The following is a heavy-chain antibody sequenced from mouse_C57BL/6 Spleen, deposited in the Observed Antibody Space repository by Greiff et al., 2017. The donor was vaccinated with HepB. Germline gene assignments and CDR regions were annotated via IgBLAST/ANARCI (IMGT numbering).Heavy chain of an antibody. CDR2: IDPSDSET. CDR3: ARSGGYDSWFAY. V-gene: IGHV1-52*01. CDR1: GYTFTSYW. Sequence: VQLQQSGAELVRPGSSVKLSCKASGYTFTSYWMHWVKQRPIQGLEWIGNIDPSDSETHYNQKFKDKATLTVDKSSSTAYMQLSSLTSEDSAVYDCARSGGYDSWFAYWGQGTLVTVSA. D-gene: IGHD2-2*01. J-gene: IGHJ3*01.